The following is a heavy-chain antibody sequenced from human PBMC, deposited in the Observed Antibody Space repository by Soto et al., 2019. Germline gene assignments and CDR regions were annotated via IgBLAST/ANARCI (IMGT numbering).Heavy chain of an antibody. CDR1: GFTFSNAW. V-gene: IGHV3-15*01. Sequence: GGSLRLSCAASGFTFSNAWMSWVRQAPGKGLEWVGRIKSKTDGGTTDYAAPVKGRFTISRDDSKNTLYLQMNSLKTEDTAVYYCTTTDYDYIWGSYPFYWGQGTLVTVSS. D-gene: IGHD3-16*01. J-gene: IGHJ4*02. CDR3: TTTDYDYIWGSYPFY. CDR2: IKSKTDGGTT.